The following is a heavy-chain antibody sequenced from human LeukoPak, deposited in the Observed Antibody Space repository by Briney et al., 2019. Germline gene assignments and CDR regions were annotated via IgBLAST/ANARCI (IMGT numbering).Heavy chain of an antibody. Sequence: GRSLTLSCAASGFTFSSYAMHWVRQAPGKGLEWVAVISYDGSNKYYADSVKGRFTISRDNSKNTLYLQMNSLRAEDTAVYYCAREPMRGRWFDPWGQGTLVTVSS. CDR3: AREPMRGRWFDP. D-gene: IGHD1-14*01. V-gene: IGHV3-30-3*01. CDR1: GFTFSSYA. CDR2: ISYDGSNK. J-gene: IGHJ5*02.